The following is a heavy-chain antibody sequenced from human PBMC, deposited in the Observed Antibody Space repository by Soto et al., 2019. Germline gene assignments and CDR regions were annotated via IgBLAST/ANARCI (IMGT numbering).Heavy chain of an antibody. V-gene: IGHV4-59*08. CDR1: GGSVSSYY. Sequence: PLETLSLTCTFSGGSVSSYYWSWIRQSPGKGLEWIGFIYYSGSTKYKPSLKSRVSISVDTSKNQFSLKVSSATAADTAVYYCARHSNRNYGLYYFDYWGLGALVTVSS. CDR3: ARHSNRNYGLYYFDY. J-gene: IGHJ4*02. CDR2: IYYSGST. D-gene: IGHD4-4*01.